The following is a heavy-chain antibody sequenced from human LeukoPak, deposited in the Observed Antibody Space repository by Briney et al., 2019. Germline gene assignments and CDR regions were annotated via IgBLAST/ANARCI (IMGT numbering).Heavy chain of an antibody. D-gene: IGHD4-17*01. V-gene: IGHV3-30*02. Sequence: GGSLRLSCAASGFTFSSYGMHWVRQAPGKGLERVAFIRYDGSNKYYADSVKGRFTISRDNSKNTLYLQMNSLRAEDTAVYYCANSQGYGDYVDAFDIWGQGTMVTVSS. CDR2: IRYDGSNK. CDR1: GFTFSSYG. CDR3: ANSQGYGDYVDAFDI. J-gene: IGHJ3*02.